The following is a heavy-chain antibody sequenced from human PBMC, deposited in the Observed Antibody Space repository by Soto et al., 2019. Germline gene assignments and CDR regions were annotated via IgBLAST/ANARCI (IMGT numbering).Heavy chain of an antibody. Sequence: PGGSLRLSCATYGFTFSSYEMNWVRQAPGKXLEWVSYISSSGSTIYYADSVKGRFTISRDNAKNSLYLQMDSLRAEDTAVYYCARDQEAGSFFPYYYGMDVWGQGTTVTVSS. J-gene: IGHJ6*02. CDR1: GFTFSSYE. CDR2: ISSSGSTI. D-gene: IGHD6-13*01. CDR3: ARDQEAGSFFPYYYGMDV. V-gene: IGHV3-48*03.